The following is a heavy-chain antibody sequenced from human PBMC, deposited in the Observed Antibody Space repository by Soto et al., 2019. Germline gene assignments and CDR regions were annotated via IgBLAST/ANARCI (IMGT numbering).Heavy chain of an antibody. J-gene: IGHJ1*01. CDR3: ARFRTDYGDDRLSFKY. CDR2: ISAYDGKT. D-gene: IGHD4-17*01. V-gene: IGHV1-18*01. CDR1: GYTFNGYA. Sequence: QVQLVQSGAEVKRPGASVKVSCKASGYTFNGYAFGWVRQAPGQGLAWMGWISAYDGKTIYSPTLQGSLTMTTDTSTSTAYMELRRLGSDDTAVYFWARFRTDYGDDRLSFKYWGQGTLVTVSS.